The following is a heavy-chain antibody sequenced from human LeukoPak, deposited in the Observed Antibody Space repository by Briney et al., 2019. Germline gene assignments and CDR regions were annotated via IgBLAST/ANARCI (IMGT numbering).Heavy chain of an antibody. CDR2: IWYDGSNK. V-gene: IGHV3-33*01. D-gene: IGHD4-23*01. Sequence: GGSLILSCAASGFTFRGYAMHWVRQAPGKGLEWATVIWYDGSNKYYADSVKGRFTISRDNSKNTLYLQMNSLRAEDTAVYYCAVGGCNYGGADLRYYYMSVWGKGTTVTVPS. CDR3: AVGGCNYGGADLRYYYMSV. J-gene: IGHJ6*03. CDR1: GFTFRGYA.